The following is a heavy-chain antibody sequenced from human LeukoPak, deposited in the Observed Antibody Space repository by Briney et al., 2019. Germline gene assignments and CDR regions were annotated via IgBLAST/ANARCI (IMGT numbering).Heavy chain of an antibody. CDR2: INQDGSEK. CDR1: GFTFSTYW. Sequence: GGSLRLSCAASGFTFSTYWMSWVRQAPGKGLEWVANINQDGSEKYYVDSVKGRFTIPRDNAKNSLYLQMNSLRAEDTAVYYCARDRWEPRQDYWGQGTLVTVSS. D-gene: IGHD1-26*01. J-gene: IGHJ4*02. CDR3: ARDRWEPRQDY. V-gene: IGHV3-7*01.